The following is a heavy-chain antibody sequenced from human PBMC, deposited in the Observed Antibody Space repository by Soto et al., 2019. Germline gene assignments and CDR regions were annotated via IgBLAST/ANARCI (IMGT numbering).Heavy chain of an antibody. J-gene: IGHJ4*02. CDR1: VFTFSNYA. Sequence: PWGSLRISCVASVFTFSNYAMNWVRQTPGKGLEWVSAISGSGDRTYYGDSVKGRFTLSRDNSKNTLYLQMNSLRAEDTAVYYCAKDLSPSSGSYYGYFDYWGQGTLVTVSS. V-gene: IGHV3-23*01. CDR2: ISGSGDRT. CDR3: AKDLSPSSGSYYGYFDY. D-gene: IGHD1-26*01.